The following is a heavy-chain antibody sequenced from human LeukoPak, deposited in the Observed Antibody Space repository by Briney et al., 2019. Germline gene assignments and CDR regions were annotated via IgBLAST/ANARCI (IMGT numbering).Heavy chain of an antibody. D-gene: IGHD5-18*01. Sequence: SETLSLTCTVSGGSISSSSYCWGWIRQPPGKGLEWIGSIYYSGSTYYNPSLKSRVTISVDTSKNQFSLKLSSVTAADTAVYYCARRQVGDTRYFDLWGRGTLVTVSS. CDR3: ARRQVGDTRYFDL. CDR1: GGSISSSSYC. J-gene: IGHJ2*01. V-gene: IGHV4-39*01. CDR2: IYYSGST.